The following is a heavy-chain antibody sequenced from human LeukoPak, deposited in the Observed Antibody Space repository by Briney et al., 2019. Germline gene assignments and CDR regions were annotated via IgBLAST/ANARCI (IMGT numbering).Heavy chain of an antibody. CDR1: GSTFSGHG. CDR2: IWYDGSNK. J-gene: IGHJ4*02. CDR3: ARDIVSYYIDY. Sequence: LTGGSLRLSCAASGSTFSGHGMHWVRQAPGKGLEWVAVIWYDGSNKYYADAVKGRFTISRDNSKNMLYLQMNSLRAEDTAVYYCARDIVSYYIDYWGQGTLVTVSS. V-gene: IGHV3-33*01. D-gene: IGHD2-2*02.